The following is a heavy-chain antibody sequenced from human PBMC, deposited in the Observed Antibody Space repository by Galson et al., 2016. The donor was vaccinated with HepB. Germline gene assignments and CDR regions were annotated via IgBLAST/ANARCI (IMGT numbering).Heavy chain of an antibody. V-gene: IGHV3-23*01. J-gene: IGHJ4*02. Sequence: SLRLSCAASGFSFSSYAMCWVRQAPGKGLEWVSAIVDSGVTTYYADSVRGRFTISRDNSKSTLYLQRNSLRAEDTAVYYCAKDTSWVLDFWGQGNLVTVSA. CDR3: AKDTSWVLDF. CDR1: GFSFSSYA. CDR2: IVDSGVTT. D-gene: IGHD3-16*01.